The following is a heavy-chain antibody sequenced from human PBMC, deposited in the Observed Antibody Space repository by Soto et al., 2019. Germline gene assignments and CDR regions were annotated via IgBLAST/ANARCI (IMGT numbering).Heavy chain of an antibody. CDR3: AREHYDILTGYYDY. CDR2: IGTRGDI. V-gene: IGHV3-21*01. J-gene: IGHJ4*02. D-gene: IGHD3-9*01. Sequence: LRLSCAASGFAFSTFSMHWFRQAPGKGLEWVSSIGTRGDIYYADSVKGRFTISRDNAKNSLSLQMNSLRAEDTAVYYCAREHYDILTGYYDYWGQGTLVTVSS. CDR1: GFAFSTFS.